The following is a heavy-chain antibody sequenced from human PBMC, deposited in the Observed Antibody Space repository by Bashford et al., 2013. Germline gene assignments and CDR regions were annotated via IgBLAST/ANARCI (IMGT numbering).Heavy chain of an antibody. D-gene: IGHD6-19*01. CDR1: GFTFSSYW. CDR3: AREHYSSGLGGRYYYYGMDV. CDR2: INSDGSST. V-gene: IGHV3-74*01. J-gene: IGHJ6*02. Sequence: GSLRLSCAASGFTFSSYWMHWVRQAPGKGLVWVSRINSDGSSTSYADSVKGRFTISRDNAKNTLYLQMNSLRAEDTAVYYCAREHYSSGLGGRYYYYGMDVWGQGTTVTVSS.